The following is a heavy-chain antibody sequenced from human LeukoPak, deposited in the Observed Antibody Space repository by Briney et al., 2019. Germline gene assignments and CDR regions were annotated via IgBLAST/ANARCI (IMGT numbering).Heavy chain of an antibody. D-gene: IGHD5-12*01. CDR3: AAGVAAISYFDY. CDR2: ISGDGGST. CDR1: GFTFDDYA. V-gene: IGHV3-43*02. Sequence: GGSLRLSCAASGFTFDDYAMHWVRQAPGKGLEWVSLISGDGGSTYYADSVKGRFTISRDNSKNSLYLQMNGLRTEDTALYYCAAGVAAISYFDYWAREPWSPSPQ. J-gene: IGHJ4*02.